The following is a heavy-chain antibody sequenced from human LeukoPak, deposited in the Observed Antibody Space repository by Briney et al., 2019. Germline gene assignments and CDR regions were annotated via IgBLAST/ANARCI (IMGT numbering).Heavy chain of an antibody. J-gene: IGHJ4*02. CDR1: GGSISSGGYY. D-gene: IGHD2-8*01. CDR3: ARRRAGCTNGVCYMIVSGYFDY. Sequence: PSQTLSLTCTVSGGSISSGGYYWSWIRQPPGKGLEWIGYIYHSGSTYYNPSLKSRVTISVDRSKNQFSLKLSSVTAADTAVYYCARRRAGCTNGVCYMIVSGYFDYWGQGTLVTVSS. V-gene: IGHV4-30-2*01. CDR2: IYHSGST.